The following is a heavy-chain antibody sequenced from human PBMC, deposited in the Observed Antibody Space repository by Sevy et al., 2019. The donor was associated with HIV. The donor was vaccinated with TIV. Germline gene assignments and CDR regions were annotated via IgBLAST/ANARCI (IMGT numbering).Heavy chain of an antibody. CDR1: GYTLNEFA. V-gene: IGHV1-24*01. Sequence: ASVKVSCKISGYTLNEFAMHWVRQAPGKGLQWMGTFDPEDGETIYAQKFQGRFAMTEDPSTDTAYMELSSLRSEDTAVYYWAITRDYYSDNSGYFDYWGQGTLVTVSS. CDR3: AITRDYYSDNSGYFDY. J-gene: IGHJ4*02. CDR2: FDPEDGET. D-gene: IGHD3-22*01.